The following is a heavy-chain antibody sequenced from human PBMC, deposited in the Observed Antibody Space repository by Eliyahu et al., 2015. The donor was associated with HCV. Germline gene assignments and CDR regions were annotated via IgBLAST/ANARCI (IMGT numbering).Heavy chain of an antibody. CDR1: GFAFXSCR. D-gene: IGHD2-8*02. CDR2: IGDSGNAI. CDR3: ASEGTDEVTGFDH. V-gene: IGHV3-21*01. J-gene: IGHJ4*02. Sequence: EVQLVESGGGLVKPGGSLXXSCVAXGFAFXSCRMNWVRQAPGKGLEWVSSIGDSGNAIYYAESVKGRFFISRDNSKNSLHLEMNSLNAEDTAVYFCASEGTDEVTGFDHWGQGTLVTVSS.